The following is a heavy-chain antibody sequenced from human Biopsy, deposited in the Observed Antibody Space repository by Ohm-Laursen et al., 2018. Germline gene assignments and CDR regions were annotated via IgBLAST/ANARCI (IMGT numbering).Heavy chain of an antibody. D-gene: IGHD3-9*01. CDR1: GASVKTSGYF. CDR2: ISYNERT. CDR3: VREPKTGTAEAWYFDP. Sequence: SQTLSLTCSVSGASVKTSGYFWAWIRQRPGKGLEWIGYISYNERTYYNPSLTSRLAISFDTSNNRISLQLRSVSVADTAVYYCVREPKTGTAEAWYFDPWGRGSPVTVPS. J-gene: IGHJ2*01. V-gene: IGHV4-31*03.